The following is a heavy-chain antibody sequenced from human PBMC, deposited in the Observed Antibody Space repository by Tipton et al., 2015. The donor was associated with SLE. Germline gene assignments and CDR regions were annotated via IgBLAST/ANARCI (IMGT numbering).Heavy chain of an antibody. CDR3: ASKLGIYPDY. CDR2: INHSGST. D-gene: IGHD7-27*01. V-gene: IGHV4-34*01. Sequence: TLSLTCAVYGGSFSGYYWSWIRQPPGKGLEWIGEINHSGSTNYNPSLKSRVTISVDTSKNRFSLKLSSVTAADTAVYYCASKLGIYPDYWGQGTLVTVSS. J-gene: IGHJ4*02. CDR1: GGSFSGYY.